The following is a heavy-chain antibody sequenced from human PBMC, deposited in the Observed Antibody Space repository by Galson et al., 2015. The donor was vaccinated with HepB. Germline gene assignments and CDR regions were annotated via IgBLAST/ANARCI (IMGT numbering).Heavy chain of an antibody. J-gene: IGHJ4*02. CDR1: GFTFSTYA. CDR3: AKRGYRGTYEGFDY. Sequence: SLRLSCAASGFTFSTYAMSWVRQAPGKGLEWVSGITDDGSNTYYADSVKGRFTISRSNSKNTLYLQMNSLRAEDTAVYYCAKRGYRGTYEGFDYWGQGTLVTVSS. CDR2: ITDDGSNT. D-gene: IGHD1-26*01. V-gene: IGHV3-23*01.